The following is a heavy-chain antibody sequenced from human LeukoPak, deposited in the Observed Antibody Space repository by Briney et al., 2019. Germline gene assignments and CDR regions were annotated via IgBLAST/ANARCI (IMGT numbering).Heavy chain of an antibody. CDR3: ARVDPGDYFDY. D-gene: IGHD4-17*01. V-gene: IGHV3-7*03. CDR1: GFTFSSYW. J-gene: IGHJ4*02. CDR2: IKQDGSEK. Sequence: GGSLRLSCAASGFTFSSYWMSWVRQAPGKGLEWVANIKQDGSEKYYVDPVKGRFTISRDNAKNSLYLQMNSLRAEDTAVYYCARVDPGDYFDYWGQGTLVTVSS.